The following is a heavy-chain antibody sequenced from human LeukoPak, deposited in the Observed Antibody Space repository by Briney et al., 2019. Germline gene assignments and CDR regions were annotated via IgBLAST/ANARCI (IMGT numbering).Heavy chain of an antibody. CDR3: AKDLAPTIY. CDR1: GFTFSSYA. V-gene: IGHV3-23*01. CDR2: ISGSGGAT. J-gene: IGHJ4*02. D-gene: IGHD2-2*01. Sequence: GGSLRLSCAASGFTFSSYAMSWVRQAPGKGLEWVSGISGSGGATYYADSVKGRFTISRDNSRNTLYLQMNSLRVEDTAVYYCAKDLAPTIYWGQGTLVTVSS.